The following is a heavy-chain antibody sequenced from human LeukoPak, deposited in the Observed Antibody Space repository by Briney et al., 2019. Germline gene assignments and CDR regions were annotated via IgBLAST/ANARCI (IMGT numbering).Heavy chain of an antibody. Sequence: PGGSLRLSCAASGFTFSDYWMHWVRQVPGKGPLWVSHVTGDATSTSYVESVKGRFTISRDNAKNTLYLQMNSLRAEDTAVYYCARGAGGFDYWGQGIPVTVSS. CDR1: GFTFSDYW. V-gene: IGHV3-74*01. CDR3: ARGAGGFDY. J-gene: IGHJ4*02. D-gene: IGHD6-13*01. CDR2: VTGDATST.